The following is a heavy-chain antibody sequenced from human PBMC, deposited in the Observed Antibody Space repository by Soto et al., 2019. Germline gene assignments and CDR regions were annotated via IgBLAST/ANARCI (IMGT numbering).Heavy chain of an antibody. V-gene: IGHV3-74*01. D-gene: IGHD3-22*01. CDR1: GLIFGSYW. CDR2: INSDGSST. J-gene: IGHJ4*02. CDR3: DSSGYYPVDY. Sequence: GGSLRLSCAASGLIFGSYWMHWVRQAPGKGLVWVSRINSDGSSTNYADSVKGRFTISRDNAKNTLYLQMDSLRAEDTAVYYYDSSGYYPVDYWGQGTLVTVSS.